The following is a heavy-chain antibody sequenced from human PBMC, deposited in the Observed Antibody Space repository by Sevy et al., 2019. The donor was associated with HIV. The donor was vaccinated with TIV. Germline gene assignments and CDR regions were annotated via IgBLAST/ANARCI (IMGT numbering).Heavy chain of an antibody. D-gene: IGHD4-17*01. CDR3: ARDFGSTMTYYYYGMDV. Sequence: GGSLRLSCAASGFTFRSYSMTWVRQAPGKGLEWVSSISTSISYIYYADSVKGRFTISRDNAKNSLYLQMNSLRAEDTAVYYCARDFGSTMTYYYYGMDVWGQRTTVTVSS. CDR2: ISTSISYI. V-gene: IGHV3-21*01. CDR1: GFTFRSYS. J-gene: IGHJ6*02.